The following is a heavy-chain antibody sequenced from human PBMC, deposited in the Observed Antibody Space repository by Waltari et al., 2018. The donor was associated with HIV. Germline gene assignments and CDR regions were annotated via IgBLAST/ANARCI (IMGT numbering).Heavy chain of an antibody. CDR3: AKDLGYKQVEHYMDV. V-gene: IGHV3-23*04. Sequence: EVQLVESGGGLVQPGGSLILSCAAFGFTFSSYAMNWVRQGPGKGMEWVSAISGSGGSKYYADSVKGRFTISRDNSKNTLYLQMNSLRAEDTAVYYCAKDLGYKQVEHYMDVWGKGTTVTVSS. J-gene: IGHJ6*03. CDR2: ISGSGGSK. D-gene: IGHD6-25*01. CDR1: GFTFSSYA.